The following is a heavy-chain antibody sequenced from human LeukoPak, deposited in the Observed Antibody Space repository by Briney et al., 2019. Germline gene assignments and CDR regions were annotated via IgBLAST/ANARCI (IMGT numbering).Heavy chain of an antibody. CDR1: GFTFSSSG. J-gene: IGHJ4*02. CDR3: ATEEVDTATLLDY. V-gene: IGHV3-30*03. Sequence: GGSLRLSCAASGFTFSSSGMHWVRQAPGTGLEWVAFISHEGIEKYYADSVKGRFTISRDNSKNTLYLQMNSLRDEDTAVYYCATEEVDTATLLDYWGQGTLVTVSS. D-gene: IGHD5-18*01. CDR2: ISHEGIEK.